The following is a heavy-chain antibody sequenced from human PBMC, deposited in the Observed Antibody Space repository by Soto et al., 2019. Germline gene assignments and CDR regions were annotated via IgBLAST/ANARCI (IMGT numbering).Heavy chain of an antibody. CDR3: ARGRHYDSSGYYEFPGYFDY. Sequence: QVQLQESGPGLVKPSETLSLTCTVSGGSISSYYWRWIRQPPGKGLEWIGYIYYSGSTNYNPSLNSRVTISVDTSKTPFSLKLSSVTAADTAVYYCARGRHYDSSGYYEFPGYFDYWGQGTLVTVSS. V-gene: IGHV4-59*01. CDR1: GGSISSYY. CDR2: IYYSGST. D-gene: IGHD3-22*01. J-gene: IGHJ4*02.